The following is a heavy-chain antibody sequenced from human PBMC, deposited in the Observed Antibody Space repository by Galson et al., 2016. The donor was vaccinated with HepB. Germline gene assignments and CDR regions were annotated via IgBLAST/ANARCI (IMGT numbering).Heavy chain of an antibody. J-gene: IGHJ2*01. D-gene: IGHD1-7*01. V-gene: IGHV3-53*01. CDR3: AKEATATTGAKTKRVWYFDL. CDR1: GFIVSSND. CDR2: LYSGGST. Sequence: SLRLSCAASGFIVSSNDMSWVRQAPGKGLEWVSVLYSGGSTYYADSVKGRFTIPRDDATNSLYLQMNSLRDEDTAEYYCAKEATATTGAKTKRVWYFDLWGRGTLVTVAS.